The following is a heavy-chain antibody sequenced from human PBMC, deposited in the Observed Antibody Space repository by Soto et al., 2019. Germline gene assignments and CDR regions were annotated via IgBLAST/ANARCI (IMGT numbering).Heavy chain of an antibody. Sequence: ASVKVSCKASGYTFTSYAMHWVRQAPGQRLEWMGWINAGNGNTKYSQKFQGRVTITRDTSASTAYMELSSLRSEDTAVYYCARDLGYCSGGSCYRYYYYYMDVWGKGTTVTVSS. J-gene: IGHJ6*03. V-gene: IGHV1-3*01. D-gene: IGHD2-15*01. CDR1: GYTFTSYA. CDR2: INAGNGNT. CDR3: ARDLGYCSGGSCYRYYYYYMDV.